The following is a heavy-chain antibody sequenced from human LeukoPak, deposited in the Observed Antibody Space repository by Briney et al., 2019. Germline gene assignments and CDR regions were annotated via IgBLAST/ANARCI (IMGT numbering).Heavy chain of an antibody. CDR3: ARDRGYCSSTSCYRWFDP. Sequence: PGGSLRLSCAASGFTVSTNYMSWVRQAPGKGLEWVSVIYSGGSTYYAYSVKGRFTISRDNSKNTLYLQMNSLRAEDTAVYYCARDRGYCSSTSCYRWFDPWGQGTLVTVSS. D-gene: IGHD2-2*02. CDR2: IYSGGST. V-gene: IGHV3-53*01. J-gene: IGHJ5*02. CDR1: GFTVSTNY.